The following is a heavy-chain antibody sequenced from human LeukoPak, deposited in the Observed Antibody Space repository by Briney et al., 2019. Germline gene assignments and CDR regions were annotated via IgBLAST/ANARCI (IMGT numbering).Heavy chain of an antibody. J-gene: IGHJ4*02. CDR2: MGGSVGST. D-gene: IGHD3/OR15-3a*01. CDR1: GFTFSSYA. V-gene: IGHV3-23*01. CDR3: AKLRPGFMFFFDY. Sequence: GESLRLSCAASGFTFSSYAMAWVRQAPGKGLEWVSAMGGSVGSTYYADSVKGRFTISRDNSKKTLYLEMNSLRAEDTAVYYCAKLRPGFMFFFDYWGQGTLVTVSS.